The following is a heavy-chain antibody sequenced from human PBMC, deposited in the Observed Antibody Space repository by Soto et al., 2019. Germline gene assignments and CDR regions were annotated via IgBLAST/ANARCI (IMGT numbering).Heavy chain of an antibody. CDR2: INTAGTT. J-gene: IGHJ4*02. V-gene: IGHV3-23*01. Sequence: EVQLLESGGGLVQPGGSLRLSCAASGFTFSTYAMTWVRQAPGKGLEWLSAINTAGTTYYADSVKARFTISRDNAKNTLYLQMDGLRAEDTAVYYCAKDWYEDYWGQGTLVTVSS. CDR1: GFTFSTYA. D-gene: IGHD6-13*01. CDR3: AKDWYEDY.